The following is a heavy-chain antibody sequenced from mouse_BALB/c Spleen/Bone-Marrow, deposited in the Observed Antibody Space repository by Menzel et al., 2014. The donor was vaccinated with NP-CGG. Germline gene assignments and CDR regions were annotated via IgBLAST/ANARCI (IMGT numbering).Heavy chain of an antibody. V-gene: IGHV4-1*02. CDR1: GFDFSRYW. D-gene: IGHD4-1*01. CDR3: ASNWDVGFAY. J-gene: IGHJ3*01. Sequence: EVKLMESGGGLVQPGGSLKLSCAASGFDFSRYWMSWVRQAPGKGLEWIGEISPDSSTINYTPSLKDKFIISRDTAKNTLYLQMSKVRSEDTALYYCASNWDVGFAYWGQGTLVTVSA. CDR2: ISPDSSTI.